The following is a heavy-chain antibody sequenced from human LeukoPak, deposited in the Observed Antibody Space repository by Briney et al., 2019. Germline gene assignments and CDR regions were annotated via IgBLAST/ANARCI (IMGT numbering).Heavy chain of an antibody. CDR3: ARVSVGATREVDY. J-gene: IGHJ4*02. CDR2: ISSSSSYI. Sequence: SLRLSCAASGFTFSSYSMNWVRQAPGKGLEWVSSISSSSSYIYYADSVKGRFTISRDNAKNSLYLQMNSLRAEDTAVYYCARVSVGATREVDYWGQGTLVTVSS. V-gene: IGHV3-21*01. CDR1: GFTFSSYS. D-gene: IGHD1-26*01.